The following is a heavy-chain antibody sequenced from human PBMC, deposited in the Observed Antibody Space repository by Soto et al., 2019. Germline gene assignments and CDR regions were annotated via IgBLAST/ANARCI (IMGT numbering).Heavy chain of an antibody. V-gene: IGHV1-69*13. CDR2: IIPIFATA. Sequence: SALVSCKAFGGTFSNYPMSWVGQAPGQGLEWMGGIIPIFATANYAQKFQGRVTITADEAASTAYMELSSLRSDDTAVYYCARTRISAPPEFSGDFLSYDYWGMDVWG. CDR1: GGTFSNYP. D-gene: IGHD6-6*01. CDR3: ARTRISAPPEFSGDFLSYDYWGMDV. J-gene: IGHJ6*02.